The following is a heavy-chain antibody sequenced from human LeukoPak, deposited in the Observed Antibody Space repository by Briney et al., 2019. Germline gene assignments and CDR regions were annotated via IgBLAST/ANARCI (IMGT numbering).Heavy chain of an antibody. CDR2: ISLARQT. CDR1: GGSISGTNW. J-gene: IGHJ4*02. V-gene: IGHV4/OR15-8*02. Sequence: SETLSLTCGVSGGSISGTNWWSWVRQPPGQGLEWIGEISLARQTNYNPSLNGRVTMSLDKSSNQLSLHLTSVTAADTATYFCSRESGPFCPFGYWGQGTLVIVSS. D-gene: IGHD1-26*01. CDR3: SRESGPFCPFGY.